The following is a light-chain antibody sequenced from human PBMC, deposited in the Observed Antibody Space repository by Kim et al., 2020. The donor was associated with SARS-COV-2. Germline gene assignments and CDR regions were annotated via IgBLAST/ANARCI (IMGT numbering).Light chain of an antibody. CDR1: QSVSTGQ. CDR2: GAS. Sequence: EIVLTQSPGTLSLSPGEGATLSCRASQSVSTGQLAWYQQKPGQAPRLLIYGASSRATGIPARFSGSGSGTDFTLTISRLEPEDFAVYYCQQYDSSRYTFGQGTKLEI. CDR3: QQYDSSRYT. J-gene: IGKJ2*01. V-gene: IGKV3-20*01.